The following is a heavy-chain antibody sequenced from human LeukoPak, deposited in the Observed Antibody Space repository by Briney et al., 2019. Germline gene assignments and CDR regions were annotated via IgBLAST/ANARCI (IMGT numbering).Heavy chain of an antibody. CDR3: ARGSITIFGVVTPRYYYYMDV. J-gene: IGHJ6*03. CDR2: ISYDGSNK. D-gene: IGHD3-3*01. V-gene: IGHV3-30-3*01. CDR1: GFTFSSYA. Sequence: GRSLRLSCAASGFTFSSYAMHWVRQAPGKGLEWVAVISYDGSNKYYADSVKGRFTISRDNSKNTLYLQMNSLRAEDTAVYYCARGSITIFGVVTPRYYYYMDVWGKGTTVTVSS.